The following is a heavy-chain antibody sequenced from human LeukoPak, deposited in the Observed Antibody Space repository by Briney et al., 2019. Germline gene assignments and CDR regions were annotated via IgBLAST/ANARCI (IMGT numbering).Heavy chain of an antibody. D-gene: IGHD1-26*01. V-gene: IGHV4-59*01. J-gene: IGHJ4*02. CDR1: GGSISSYY. CDR2: IYYSGST. CDR3: ARGGLRWELPRFDY. Sequence: SETLSLTCTVSGGSISSYYWSWIRQPPGKGLEWIGYIYYSGSTNYNPSLKSRVTISVDTSKNQFSLKLSSVTAADTAVYYCARGGLRWELPRFDYWGQGTLVTVSS.